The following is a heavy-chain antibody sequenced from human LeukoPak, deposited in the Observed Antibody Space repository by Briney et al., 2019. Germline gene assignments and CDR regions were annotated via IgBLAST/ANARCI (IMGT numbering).Heavy chain of an antibody. D-gene: IGHD4-17*01. J-gene: IGHJ3*01. CDR3: GRDPNGDYLGAFDF. V-gene: IGHV3-23*01. CDR1: GFIFSNYS. CDR2: ISGNDGRT. Sequence: GGSLRLSCAASGFIFSNYSFVWVRQAPGKGLELISGISGNDGRTYFADSVKGRFTISRDNSKNTVYLQMNSLRAEDTAVYYCGRDPNGDYLGAFDFWGQGTMVSVSS.